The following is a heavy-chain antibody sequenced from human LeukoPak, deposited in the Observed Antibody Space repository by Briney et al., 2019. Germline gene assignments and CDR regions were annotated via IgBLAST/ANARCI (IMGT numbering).Heavy chain of an antibody. J-gene: IGHJ4*02. V-gene: IGHV4-30-4*01. CDR2: IYYSGST. D-gene: IGHD2-2*01. CDR1: GGSISSGDYY. CDR3: ARGCSSTSRPVDY. Sequence: PSQTLSLTCTVSGGSISSGDYYWSWICQPPGTGLEWIGYIYYSGSTYYNPSLKSRVTISVDTSKNQFSLKLSSVTAADTAVYYCARGCSSTSRPVDYWGQGTLVTVSS.